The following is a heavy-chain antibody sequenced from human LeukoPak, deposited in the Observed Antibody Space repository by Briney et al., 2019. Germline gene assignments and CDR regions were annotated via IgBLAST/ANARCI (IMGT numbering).Heavy chain of an antibody. CDR2: IWYDGSNK. CDR1: GFTFSSYG. V-gene: IGHV3-33*01. J-gene: IGHJ5*02. Sequence: PGGSLRLSCAASGFTFSSYGMHWVRQAPGKGLEWVAVIWYDGSNKYYADSVKGRFTISRDNSKNTLYLQMNSLRAEDTAVYYCARGGTIVVVPAADFDPWGQGTLVTVSS. CDR3: ARGGTIVVVPAADFDP. D-gene: IGHD2-2*01.